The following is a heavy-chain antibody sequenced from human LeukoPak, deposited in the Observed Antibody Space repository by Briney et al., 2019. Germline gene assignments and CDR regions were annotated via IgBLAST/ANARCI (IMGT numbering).Heavy chain of an antibody. J-gene: IGHJ4*02. Sequence: TGGSLRLSCAASGFTFSSYGMHWVRQAPGKGLEWVAVISYDGSNKYYADSVKGRFTISRDNSKNTLYLQMNSLRAEDTAVYYCANLIIYSSNFDYWGQGTLVTVSS. D-gene: IGHD4-11*01. V-gene: IGHV3-30*18. CDR3: ANLIIYSSNFDY. CDR1: GFTFSSYG. CDR2: ISYDGSNK.